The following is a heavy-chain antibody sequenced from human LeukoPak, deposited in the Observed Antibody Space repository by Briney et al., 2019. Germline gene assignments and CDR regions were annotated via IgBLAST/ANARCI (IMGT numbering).Heavy chain of an antibody. CDR1: GYTFTGYY. J-gene: IGHJ5*02. CDR2: INPNSGGT. V-gene: IGHV1-2*02. D-gene: IGHD6-19*01. Sequence: ASVKVSCKASGYTFTGYYMHWVRQAPGQGLEWMGWINPNSGGTNYAQKFQGRVTVTRDTSISTAYMELSRLRSDDTAVYYCARMQQWLGPATEKYNWFDPWGQGTLVTVSS. CDR3: ARMQQWLGPATEKYNWFDP.